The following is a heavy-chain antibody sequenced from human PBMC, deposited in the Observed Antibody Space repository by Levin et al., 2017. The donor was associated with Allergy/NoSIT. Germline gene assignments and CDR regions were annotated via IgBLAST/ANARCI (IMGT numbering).Heavy chain of an antibody. J-gene: IGHJ6*02. CDR2: ISGSGGST. Sequence: GGSLRLSCAASGFTFSSYAMSWVRQAPGKGLEWVSAISGSGGSTYYADSVKGRFTISRDNSKNTLYLQMNSLRAEDTAVYYCAKTDCSSTSCYKGGYYYYYYGMDVWGQGTTVTVSS. CDR1: GFTFSSYA. D-gene: IGHD2-2*02. V-gene: IGHV3-23*01. CDR3: AKTDCSSTSCYKGGYYYYYYGMDV.